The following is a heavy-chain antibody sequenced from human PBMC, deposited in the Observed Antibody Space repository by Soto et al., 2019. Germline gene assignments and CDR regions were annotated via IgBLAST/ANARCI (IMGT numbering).Heavy chain of an antibody. D-gene: IGHD3-22*01. CDR1: GFHFSSYA. CDR2: ISGSGGST. J-gene: IGHJ4*02. CDR3: ALRERYYYDSSGYPGPFDY. Sequence: GGSLRLSSAASGFHFSSYAMSWVRQAPGKGLEWVSAISGSGGSTYYADSVKGRFTISRDNSKNTLYLQMNSLRAEDTAVYYCALRERYYYDSSGYPGPFDYWGQGTLVTVSS. V-gene: IGHV3-23*01.